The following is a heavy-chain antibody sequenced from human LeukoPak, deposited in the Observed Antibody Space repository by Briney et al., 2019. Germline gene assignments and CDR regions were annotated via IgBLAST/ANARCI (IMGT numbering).Heavy chain of an antibody. D-gene: IGHD2-2*01. CDR1: GYTFTSYG. Sequence: ASVKVSCKASGYTFTSYGISWVRQAPGQGLEWMGWISAYNGNTNYAQKLQGRVTMTTDTSTSTAYMELRSLRSDDTAVYYCARGGPLRSTSCYGSFDYWGQGTLVTVSS. V-gene: IGHV1-18*01. J-gene: IGHJ4*02. CDR2: ISAYNGNT. CDR3: ARGGPLRSTSCYGSFDY.